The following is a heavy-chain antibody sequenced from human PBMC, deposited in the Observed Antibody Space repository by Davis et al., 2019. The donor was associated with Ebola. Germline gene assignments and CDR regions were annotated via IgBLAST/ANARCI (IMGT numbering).Heavy chain of an antibody. CDR3: ARGDNTLGGVPFDY. CDR1: GGSISSSSTYY. D-gene: IGHD3-16*01. Sequence: SETLSLTCTVSGGSISSSSTYYWGWIRQPPGKGLEWIGSIYYSGSTYYNPSLKSRVTISVDTSKNQFSLKLSSVTAADTAVYYCARGDNTLGGVPFDYWGQGTLVTVSS. J-gene: IGHJ4*02. CDR2: IYYSGST. V-gene: IGHV4-39*07.